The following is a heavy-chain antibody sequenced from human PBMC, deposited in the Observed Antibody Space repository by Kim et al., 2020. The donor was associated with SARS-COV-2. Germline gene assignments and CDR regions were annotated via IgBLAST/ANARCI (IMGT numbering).Heavy chain of an antibody. V-gene: IGHV4-31*03. CDR2: IYYSGST. J-gene: IGHJ5*02. Sequence: SETLSLTCTVSGGSISSGGYYWSWIRQHPGKGLEWIGYIYYSGSTYYNPSLKSRVTISVDTSKNQFSLKLSSVTAADTAVYYCARALGDRWFGELFEHNWFDPWGQGTLVTVSS. D-gene: IGHD3-10*01. CDR1: GGSISSGGYY. CDR3: ARALGDRWFGELFEHNWFDP.